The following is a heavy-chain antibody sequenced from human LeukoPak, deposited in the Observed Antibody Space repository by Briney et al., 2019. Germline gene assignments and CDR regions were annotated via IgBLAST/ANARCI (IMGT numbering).Heavy chain of an antibody. CDR3: ARGITMIVVTSEGDAFDI. Sequence: ASVKVSCKASGYTFTGYYMHWVRQAPGQGLEWMGWINPNSGGTNYAQKFQGWVTMTRDTSISTAYMELSRLRSDDTAVYYCARGITMIVVTSEGDAFDIWGQGTMVTVSS. D-gene: IGHD3-22*01. J-gene: IGHJ3*02. CDR2: INPNSGGT. CDR1: GYTFTGYY. V-gene: IGHV1-2*04.